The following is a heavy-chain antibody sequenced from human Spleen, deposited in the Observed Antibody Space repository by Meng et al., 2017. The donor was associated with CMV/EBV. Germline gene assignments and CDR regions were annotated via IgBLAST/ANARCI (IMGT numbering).Heavy chain of an antibody. CDR2: VSWNGSRT. J-gene: IGHJ6*02. D-gene: IGHD5-18*01. CDR1: GFTFSNSD. Sequence: GGSLRLSCAASGFTFSNSDMNWVRQAPGKGLEWVSGVSWNGSRTHYADSVKGRFIISRDNSRNFLYQQMNSLRAEDTAVYYCAKGPRYSYGLTPEYYYYGMDVWGQGTTVTVSS. V-gene: IGHV3-19*01. CDR3: AKGPRYSYGLTPEYYYYGMDV.